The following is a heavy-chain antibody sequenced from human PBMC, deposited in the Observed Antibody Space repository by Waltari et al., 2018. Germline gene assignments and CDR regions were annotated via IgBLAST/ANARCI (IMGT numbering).Heavy chain of an antibody. D-gene: IGHD3-3*01. Sequence: LKPSETLSLTCAVYGGSFSGYYWSWIRQPPGKGLEWIGEINHSGSTNYNPSLKSRVTISVDTSKNQFSLKLSSVTAADTAVYYCARGGITIFGVVTRYYFDYWGQGTLVTVSS. CDR1: GGSFSGYY. J-gene: IGHJ4*02. CDR3: ARGGITIFGVVTRYYFDY. CDR2: INHSGST. V-gene: IGHV4-34*01.